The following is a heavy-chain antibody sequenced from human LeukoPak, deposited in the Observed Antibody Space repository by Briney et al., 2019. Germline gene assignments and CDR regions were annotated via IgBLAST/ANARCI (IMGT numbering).Heavy chain of an antibody. CDR3: ARGNYYESSGYHDY. CDR2: ISIISSYI. D-gene: IGHD3-22*01. Sequence: GGSLRLSCAASGFTFSSYSMNWVRQAPGKGLEWVSSISIISSYIYYADSVKGRFTISRDNAKNSLYLQMNSLRAEDTAVYYCARGNYYESSGYHDYWGQGTLVTVSS. CDR1: GFTFSSYS. J-gene: IGHJ4*02. V-gene: IGHV3-21*01.